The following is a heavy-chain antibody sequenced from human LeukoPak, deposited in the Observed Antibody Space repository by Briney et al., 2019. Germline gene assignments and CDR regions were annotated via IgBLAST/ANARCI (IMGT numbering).Heavy chain of an antibody. V-gene: IGHV3-30*18. D-gene: IGHD6-19*01. CDR1: GFTFSSYG. CDR2: ISYDGSNK. J-gene: IGHJ4*02. Sequence: GGSLRLSCAASGFTFSSYGMHWVRQAPGKGLEWVAVISYDGSNKYYADSVKGRFTISRDNSKNTLYLQRCRLSAEDTAVYSRPKGTAVTVTWLTPPASWGQGTWVPVSA. CDR3: PKGTAVTVTWLTPPAS.